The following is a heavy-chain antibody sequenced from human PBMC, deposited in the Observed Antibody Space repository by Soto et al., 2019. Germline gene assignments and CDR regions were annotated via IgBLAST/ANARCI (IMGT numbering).Heavy chain of an antibody. Sequence: GGSLRLSCAASGFTFSSYSMNWVRQAPGKGLEWISYISTTSSSIYYADSVKVRFTISRDNAKNSLFLQMNSLRDEDTAVYYCARKGVAFDYWGQGALVTVSS. V-gene: IGHV3-48*02. CDR2: ISTTSSSI. CDR3: ARKGVAFDY. D-gene: IGHD3-3*01. J-gene: IGHJ4*02. CDR1: GFTFSSYS.